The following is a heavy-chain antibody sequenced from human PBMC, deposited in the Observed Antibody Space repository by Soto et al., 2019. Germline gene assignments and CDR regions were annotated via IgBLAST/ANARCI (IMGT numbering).Heavy chain of an antibody. CDR2: ISSSSSTI. Sequence: EVQLVESGGGLVQPGGSLRLSCAASGFTFSSYSMNWVRQAPGKGLEWVSYISSSSSTIYYADSVKGLFTISRDNAKNSLYLQMNRLRAEDTAVYYCARGAYYYDSSGLSYWGQGTLVNVSS. CDR3: ARGAYYYDSSGLSY. D-gene: IGHD3-22*01. CDR1: GFTFSSYS. V-gene: IGHV3-48*01. J-gene: IGHJ4*02.